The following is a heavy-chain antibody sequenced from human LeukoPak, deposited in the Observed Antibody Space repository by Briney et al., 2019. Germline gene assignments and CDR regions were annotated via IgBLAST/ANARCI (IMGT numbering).Heavy chain of an antibody. CDR1: GFTFSSYS. Sequence: GGSLRLSCAASGFTFSSYSMNWVRQAPGKGLGWVSSISSSSSSYKYYADSVKGRFTISRDNAKNSLYLQMNSLRAEDTAIYYCAKVTYGSGTYGAFDSWGQGTLVTVSS. D-gene: IGHD3-10*01. CDR3: AKVTYGSGTYGAFDS. CDR2: ISSSSSSYK. J-gene: IGHJ4*02. V-gene: IGHV3-21*04.